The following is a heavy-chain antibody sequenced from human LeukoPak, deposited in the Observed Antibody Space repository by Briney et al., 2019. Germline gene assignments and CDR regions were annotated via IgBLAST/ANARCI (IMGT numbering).Heavy chain of an antibody. CDR2: VSPNSGIT. Sequence: GASVTVSCKASGYTFTNYDINWVRQATGQGLEWMGWVSPNSGITGYAQSFQGRVTMTGNTSISIAYMELSSLTSEDTAVYYCATGRTTVSDYWGQGTLVTISS. CDR3: ATGRTTVSDY. CDR1: GYTFTNYD. J-gene: IGHJ4*02. V-gene: IGHV1-8*01. D-gene: IGHD4-17*01.